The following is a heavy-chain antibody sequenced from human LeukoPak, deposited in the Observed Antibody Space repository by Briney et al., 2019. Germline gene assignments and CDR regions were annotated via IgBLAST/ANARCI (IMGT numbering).Heavy chain of an antibody. Sequence: SETLSLTCVVYGGSFSGYYWSWIRQPPGKGLEWIGEINLSGSTNYNPSLKSRVTISVDTSKNQFSLKLNSVTAADTAVYYCARSSEYGDPFNYWGQGTLVTVSS. CDR1: GGSFSGYY. CDR2: INLSGST. V-gene: IGHV4-34*01. J-gene: IGHJ4*02. CDR3: ARSSEYGDPFNY. D-gene: IGHD4-17*01.